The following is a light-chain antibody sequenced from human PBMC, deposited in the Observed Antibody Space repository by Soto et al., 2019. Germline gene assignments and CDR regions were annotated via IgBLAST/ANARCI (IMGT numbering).Light chain of an antibody. CDR1: PSVSGY. Sequence: EIVLTQSPGTLSLSPGERATLSCMASPSVSGYLSWYQQKPGQAPRLLIYDASNRATGIPARFSGSGSGTDFTLTISSLEPEDFAVYYCQQRSNWITFGQGTRLEIK. J-gene: IGKJ5*01. CDR3: QQRSNWIT. V-gene: IGKV3-11*01. CDR2: DAS.